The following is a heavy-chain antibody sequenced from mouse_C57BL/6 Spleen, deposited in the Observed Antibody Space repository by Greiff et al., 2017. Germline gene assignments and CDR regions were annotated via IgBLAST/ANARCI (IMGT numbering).Heavy chain of an antibody. J-gene: IGHJ1*03. CDR2: INPGSGGT. CDR3: ARWSTVVERYFDV. CDR1: GYAFTNYL. V-gene: IGHV1-54*01. Sequence: VQLVESGAELVRPGTSVKVSCKASGYAFTNYLIEWVKQRPGQGLEWIGVINPGSGGTNYNEKFKGKATLTADKSSSTAYMQLSSLTSEDSAVYFCARWSTVVERYFDVWGTGTTVTVSS. D-gene: IGHD1-1*01.